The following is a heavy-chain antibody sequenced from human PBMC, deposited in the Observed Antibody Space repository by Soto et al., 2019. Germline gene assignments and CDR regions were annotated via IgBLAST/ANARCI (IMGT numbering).Heavy chain of an antibody. J-gene: IGHJ4*02. Sequence: GGSLRLSCEASGFTFSNYGMHWVRQAPGKGLEWVAVISYDGSSQYSADSVKGRFTVSRDNSKNTLDLQMNSLRAEDTAVYYCANFGRVTRGYSYGPLDQWGQGTLVTVSS. CDR2: ISYDGSSQ. CDR3: ANFGRVTRGYSYGPLDQ. D-gene: IGHD5-18*01. CDR1: GFTFSNYG. V-gene: IGHV3-30*18.